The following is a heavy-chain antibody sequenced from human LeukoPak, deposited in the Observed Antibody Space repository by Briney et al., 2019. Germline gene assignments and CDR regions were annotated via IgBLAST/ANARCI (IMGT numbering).Heavy chain of an antibody. D-gene: IGHD3-22*01. CDR3: ARGPHPLLYYDSSGYQDY. J-gene: IGHJ4*02. CDR1: GFTFSSYA. Sequence: PGGSLRLSCAASGFTFSSYATHWVRQAPGKGLEWVAVISYDGSNKYYADSVKGRFTISRDNSKNTLYLQMNSLRAEDTAVYYCARGPHPLLYYDSSGYQDYWGQGTLVTVSS. V-gene: IGHV3-30-3*01. CDR2: ISYDGSNK.